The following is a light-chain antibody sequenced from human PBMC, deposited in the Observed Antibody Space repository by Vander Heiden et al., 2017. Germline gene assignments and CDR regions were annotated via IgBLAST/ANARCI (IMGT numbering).Light chain of an antibody. V-gene: IGLV1-40*01. CDR2: VPN. J-gene: IGLJ2*01. CDR3: QSYDSSLSAVV. CDR1: ISNIGANYG. Sequence: QSVLTQPTAVSGAPGQRVTIPCTGSISNIGANYGVHRYQQLPGTAPNLLTYVPNVRPSGVPDRFSGSKSGTSASLAITGLQAEDEADYHCQSYDSSLSAVVFGGGTKLTVL.